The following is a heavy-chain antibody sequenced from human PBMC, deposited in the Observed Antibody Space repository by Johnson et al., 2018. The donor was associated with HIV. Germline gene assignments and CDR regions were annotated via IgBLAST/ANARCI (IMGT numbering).Heavy chain of an antibody. CDR2: IRYDGSNK. CDR1: GFTFSSYG. CDR3: ASDGWELLGVAAFDV. D-gene: IGHD1-26*01. V-gene: IGHV3-30*02. J-gene: IGHJ3*01. Sequence: QVQLVESGGGVVQPGGSLRLSCAASGFTFSSYGMHWVRQAPGKGLEWVAFIRYDGSNKYYADSVKGRFTISRDNSKNTLYLQMNSLRPEDTAVYYCASDGWELLGVAAFDVWGQGTLVTVSS.